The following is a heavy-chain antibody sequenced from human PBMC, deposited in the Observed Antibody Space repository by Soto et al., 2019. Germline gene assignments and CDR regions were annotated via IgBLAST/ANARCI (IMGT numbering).Heavy chain of an antibody. CDR1: GGSISSGGYS. Sequence: SETLSLTCTVSGGSISSGGYSWSWIRQPPGKGLEWIGYVYHSGSTHYNPSLKSRVLISADMSKNQFSLTLTSVTAADTAVYFCARAYRRRTYFAYWGPGTLVTGSS. V-gene: IGHV4-30-2*01. CDR2: VYHSGST. J-gene: IGHJ4*02. D-gene: IGHD3-16*02. CDR3: ARAYRRRTYFAY.